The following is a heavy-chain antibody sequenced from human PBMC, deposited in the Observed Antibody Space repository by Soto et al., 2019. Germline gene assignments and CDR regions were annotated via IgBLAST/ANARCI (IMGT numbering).Heavy chain of an antibody. V-gene: IGHV5-51*01. CDR2: IYPDDSYT. D-gene: IGHD6-6*01. Sequence: GESLKISCQASGYSFSNFWIAWVRQMPGEGLEWLGIIYPDDSYTNYSPSFQGHVTISADKSISTAYLQWSSLKASDTAMYYCARRATYSSSTISPYGMDVWGQGTTVTVSS. CDR3: ARRATYSSSTISPYGMDV. J-gene: IGHJ6*02. CDR1: GYSFSNFW.